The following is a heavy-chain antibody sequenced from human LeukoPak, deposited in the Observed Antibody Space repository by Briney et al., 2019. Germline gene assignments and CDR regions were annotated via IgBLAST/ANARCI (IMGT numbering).Heavy chain of an antibody. CDR3: AREWKGGVN. CDR2: INCDNGNT. Sequence: ASVKVSCKTSGYYFSTYSINWVRQVPGQGLEWVGWINCDNGNTNYAQKFQGRVTMTTDTPTTTAYMELGSLTSDDTAVYYCAREWKGGVNWGQGSLVTVSS. V-gene: IGHV1-18*01. CDR1: GYYFSTYS. J-gene: IGHJ4*02. D-gene: IGHD1-1*01.